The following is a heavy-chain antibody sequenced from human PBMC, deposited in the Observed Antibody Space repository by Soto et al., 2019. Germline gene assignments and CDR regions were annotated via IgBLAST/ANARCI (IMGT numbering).Heavy chain of an antibody. V-gene: IGHV4-59*01. Sequence: SETLSLTCTVSGGSISSYYWSWIRQPPGKGLEWIGYFYYSGGTNYNPSLKSRVTITADTSKNQFSLTLSSVTAADTAVYYCAREGDYYDNETWSHPWGQGTLVTVSS. D-gene: IGHD3-22*01. CDR2: FYYSGGT. CDR1: GGSISSYY. J-gene: IGHJ5*02. CDR3: AREGDYYDNETWSHP.